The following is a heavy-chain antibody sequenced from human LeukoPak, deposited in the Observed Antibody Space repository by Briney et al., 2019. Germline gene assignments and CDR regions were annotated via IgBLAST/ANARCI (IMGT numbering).Heavy chain of an antibody. CDR2: IYYSGST. D-gene: IGHD3-22*01. CDR3: ARTSISSGYRPEFDY. V-gene: IGHV4-59*06. Sequence: SETLSLTCIVSGGSISSYYWSWIRQHPGKGLEWIGYIYYSGSTYYNPSLKSRVTISVDTSKNQFSLKLSSVTAADTAVYYCARTSISSGYRPEFDYWGQGTLVTVSS. J-gene: IGHJ4*02. CDR1: GGSISSYY.